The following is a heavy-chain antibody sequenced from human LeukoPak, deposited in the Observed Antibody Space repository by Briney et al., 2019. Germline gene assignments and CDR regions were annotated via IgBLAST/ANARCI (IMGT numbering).Heavy chain of an antibody. Sequence: SVKVSCKASGGTFSSYAISWVRQAPGQGLEWMGGIIPIFGTANYAQKFQGRVTITADESTSTAYIELSSLRSEDTAVYYCARDGDYSNFDFDYWGQGTLVTVSS. J-gene: IGHJ4*02. CDR1: GGTFSSYA. CDR3: ARDGDYSNFDFDY. CDR2: IIPIFGTA. D-gene: IGHD4-11*01. V-gene: IGHV1-69*13.